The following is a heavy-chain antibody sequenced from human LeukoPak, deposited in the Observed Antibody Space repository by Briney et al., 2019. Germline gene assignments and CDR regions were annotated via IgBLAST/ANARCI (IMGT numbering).Heavy chain of an antibody. D-gene: IGHD3-3*01. CDR3: ARGGPPRYYDFWSGWPSYNWFDP. CDR2: FDPEDGET. V-gene: IGHV1-24*01. J-gene: IGHJ5*02. Sequence: VASVKVSCKVSGYTLTELSMHWVRQAPGKGLEWMGGFDPEDGETIYAQKFQGRVTMTEDTSTDTAYMELSSLRSEDTVVYYCARGGPPRYYDFWSGWPSYNWFDPWGQGTLVTVSS. CDR1: GYTLTELS.